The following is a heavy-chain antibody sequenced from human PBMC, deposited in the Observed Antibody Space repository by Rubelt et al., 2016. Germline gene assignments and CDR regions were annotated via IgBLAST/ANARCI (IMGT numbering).Heavy chain of an antibody. CDR3: ARAATAATGTGPFDI. CDR2: ISGDGSNT. V-gene: IGHV3-74*02. Sequence: ESGGGVVQPGGSLRLSCAASGFTFSTYWMHWVRQVPGKGLLWVSRISGDGSNTSYADSVKGRFIISRDNAQNSLYLQMNSLRADDTAVYYCARAATAATGTGPFDIWGQGTMVTVSS. J-gene: IGHJ3*02. CDR1: GFTFSTYW. D-gene: IGHD6-13*01.